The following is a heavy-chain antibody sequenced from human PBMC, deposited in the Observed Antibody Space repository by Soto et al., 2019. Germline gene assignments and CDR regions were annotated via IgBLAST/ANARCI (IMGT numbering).Heavy chain of an antibody. V-gene: IGHV3-48*01. J-gene: IGHJ4*02. D-gene: IGHD2-15*01. CDR1: GFTFSHYS. Sequence: EVQLVESGGGLVQPGGSLILSCAASGFTFSHYSMNWVRQAPGKGLEWVSYISSSSSTIYYAESVKGRFTISRDNDKNSLFLQMNSLRAEDTAVYYCAKDIDVGGQGTLVTVSS. CDR3: AKDIDV. CDR2: ISSSSSTI.